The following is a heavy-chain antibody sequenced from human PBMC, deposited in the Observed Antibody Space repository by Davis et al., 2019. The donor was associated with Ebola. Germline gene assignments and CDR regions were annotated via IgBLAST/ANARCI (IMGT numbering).Heavy chain of an antibody. CDR3: ARTTKTSIPPSGHGYTYFDF. J-gene: IGHJ4*02. Sequence: SETLSLTCAVYGESFSDYFWSWIRQPPGKGLEWIGKSSHSGVTDYNPSFESRVTISVDTSTNQFSLTLNSVTAADTAVYYCARTTKTSIPPSGHGYTYFDFWGQGTLVTVSS. CDR2: SSHSGVT. CDR1: GESFSDYF. D-gene: IGHD1-1*01. V-gene: IGHV4-34*01.